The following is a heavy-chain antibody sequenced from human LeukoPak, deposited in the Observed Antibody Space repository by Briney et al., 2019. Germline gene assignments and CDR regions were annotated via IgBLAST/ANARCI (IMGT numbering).Heavy chain of an antibody. Sequence: GESLKISCQGSGYTFTDYWIAWVRQMPGKGLQWMGIIYPGDSDTRYSPSFQGQVTISADKSISTAYLQWSSLKASDSAMYYCAIPRDGFSFDYWGQGTLVTVSS. CDR2: IYPGDSDT. V-gene: IGHV5-51*01. D-gene: IGHD5-24*01. J-gene: IGHJ4*02. CDR3: AIPRDGFSFDY. CDR1: GYTFTDYW.